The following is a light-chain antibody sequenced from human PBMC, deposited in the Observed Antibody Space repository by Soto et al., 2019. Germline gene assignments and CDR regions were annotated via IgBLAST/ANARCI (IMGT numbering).Light chain of an antibody. CDR3: QHFHNWPPWT. CDR1: QSVSSS. CDR2: GAS. J-gene: IGKJ1*01. V-gene: IGKV3-15*01. Sequence: EVVLTQSPDTLSVSPGERATLSCSASQSVSSSLAWYQQKPGQAPRLLIYGASTRATGVPVRFSGSGSGTEFTLTITSLQSEDVAVYYCQHFHNWPPWTFGQGTRVEIK.